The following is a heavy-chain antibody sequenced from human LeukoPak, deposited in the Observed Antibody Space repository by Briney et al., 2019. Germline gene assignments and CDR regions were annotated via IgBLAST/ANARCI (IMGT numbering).Heavy chain of an antibody. CDR2: ITYDGSNK. CDR3: ARGSCSGGSCYSRWFDP. Sequence: PGRSLRLSCAASGFTFSSYAMHWVRQAPGKGLEWVAVITYDGSNKYYADSVKGRFTISRDNSKNTLYLQMNSLRAEDTAVYYCARGSCSGGSCYSRWFDPWGQGTLVTVSS. J-gene: IGHJ5*02. V-gene: IGHV3-30-3*01. D-gene: IGHD2-15*01. CDR1: GFTFSSYA.